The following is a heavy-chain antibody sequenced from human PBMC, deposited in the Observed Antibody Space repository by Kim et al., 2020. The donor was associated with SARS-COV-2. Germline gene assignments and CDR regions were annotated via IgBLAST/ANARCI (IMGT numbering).Heavy chain of an antibody. D-gene: IGHD4-17*01. CDR3: ARGHYGGPLYYYYYGMDV. Sequence: KGRFTISRDNSKNTLYLQMNSLRAEDTAVYYCARGHYGGPLYYYYYGMDVWGQGTTVTVSS. J-gene: IGHJ6*02. V-gene: IGHV3-53*01.